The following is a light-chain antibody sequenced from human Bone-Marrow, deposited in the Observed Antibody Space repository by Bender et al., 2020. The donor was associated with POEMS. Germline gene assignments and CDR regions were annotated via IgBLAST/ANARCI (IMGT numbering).Light chain of an antibody. Sequence: QSALTQPASVSGSPGQSITISCTGASSDVGAYNLVSWYQQHPGKAPKLMIYEATRRPSGVSNRFSASKSGNTASLTVSGLQAEDEADYYCSSYAGTNNLLFGGGTKLTVL. CDR2: EAT. CDR3: SSYAGTNNLL. CDR1: SSDVGAYNL. V-gene: IGLV2-14*02. J-gene: IGLJ2*01.